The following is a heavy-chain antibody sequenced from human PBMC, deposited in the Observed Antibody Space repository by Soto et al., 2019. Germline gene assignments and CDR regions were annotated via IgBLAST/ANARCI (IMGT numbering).Heavy chain of an antibody. CDR1: GFTFSSYA. D-gene: IGHD1-26*01. CDR2: ISYDGSNK. V-gene: IGHV3-30-3*01. CDR3: ARVAGVGGMYWFDP. Sequence: PGGSLRLSCAASGFTFSSYAMHWVRQAPGKGLDWVAVISYDGSNKYYADSVKGRFTISRDNSKNTLYLQMNSLRTEDTAVYYCARVAGVGGMYWFDPWGQGTLVTVSS. J-gene: IGHJ5*02.